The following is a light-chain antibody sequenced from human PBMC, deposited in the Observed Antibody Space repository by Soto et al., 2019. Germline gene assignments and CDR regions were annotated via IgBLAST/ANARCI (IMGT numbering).Light chain of an antibody. CDR1: QGISSY. Sequence: DIQLTQSPSFLSASVGDRVTITCRASQGISSYLAWYQQKPGKAPKLLIYAASTLQTGVPSRFSGSGSGTEFTLTISSLQPEDFATYYCQQLNNYFRGFTFGPGTKVDIK. CDR2: AAS. J-gene: IGKJ3*01. V-gene: IGKV1-9*01. CDR3: QQLNNYFRGFT.